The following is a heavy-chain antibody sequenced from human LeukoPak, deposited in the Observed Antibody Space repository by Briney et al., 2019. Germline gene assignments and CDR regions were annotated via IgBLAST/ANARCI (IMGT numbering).Heavy chain of an antibody. CDR1: GGSISSGGYY. Sequence: SQTLSLTCTVSGGSISSGGYYWSWIRQHPGQGLEWIGYIYYSGSTSYNPSLKSRVTISVDTSKNQFSLRLSSVTAADTAVYYCVATDDMIRGNTGFDYWGQGTLVTVSS. J-gene: IGHJ4*02. CDR3: VATDDMIRGNTGFDY. CDR2: IYYSGST. V-gene: IGHV4-30-4*08. D-gene: IGHD3-10*01.